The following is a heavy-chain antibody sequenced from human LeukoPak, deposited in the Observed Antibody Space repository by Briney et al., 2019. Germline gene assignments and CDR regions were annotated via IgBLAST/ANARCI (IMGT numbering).Heavy chain of an antibody. CDR3: ARDGNYYDSSGFNY. Sequence: ASVKVSCKASGYTFTVYFIHWVRQAPGQGLEWMGWINPNSGGTNYAQKFQGRVTMTRDTSISTAYMELSRLRSDDTAVYYCARDGNYYDSSGFNYWGQGTLVTVSS. CDR2: INPNSGGT. V-gene: IGHV1-2*02. D-gene: IGHD3-22*01. J-gene: IGHJ4*02. CDR1: GYTFTVYF.